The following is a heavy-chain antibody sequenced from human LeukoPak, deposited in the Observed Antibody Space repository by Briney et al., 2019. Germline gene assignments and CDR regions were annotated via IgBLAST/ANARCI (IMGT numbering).Heavy chain of an antibody. J-gene: IGHJ3*02. CDR2: ISDTGGYT. V-gene: IGHV3-23*01. Sequence: PGESLRLSCVASGFTFSSYATSWVRQAPGKGLEWVSTISDTGGYTYYADSVKGRFTISRDNSTNTLYLQMNSLRAEDTAVYYCAKHRPPRVIKDAFDIWGQGTMVAVSS. CDR3: AKHRPPRVIKDAFDI. CDR1: GFTFSSYA. D-gene: IGHD3-3*01.